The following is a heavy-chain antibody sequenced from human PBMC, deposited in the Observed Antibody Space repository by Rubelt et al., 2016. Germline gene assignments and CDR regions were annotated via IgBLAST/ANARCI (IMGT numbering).Heavy chain of an antibody. Sequence: GKGLEWVSAISGSGGSTYYADSVKGRFTISRDNSKNTLYLQMNSLRAEDTAVYYCARGRWYYYDSSGYYPFDYWGQGTLVTVSS. V-gene: IGHV3-23*01. D-gene: IGHD3-22*01. CDR3: ARGRWYYYDSSGYYPFDY. J-gene: IGHJ4*02. CDR2: ISGSGGST.